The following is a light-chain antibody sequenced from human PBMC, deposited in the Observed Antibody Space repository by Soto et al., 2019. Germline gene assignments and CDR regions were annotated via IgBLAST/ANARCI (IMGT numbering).Light chain of an antibody. CDR2: NTN. CDR1: SGSVSTNNY. Sequence: QTVVTQEPSFSVSPGGTITLTCGLSSGSVSTNNYPSWYQQTPGQAPRTLIYNTNTRSSGVPDRFSGSILGNQAALTITGAQADDECDYYCLLYVGSGSHWVFGGGTKLTVL. CDR3: LLYVGSGSHWV. J-gene: IGLJ3*02. V-gene: IGLV8-61*01.